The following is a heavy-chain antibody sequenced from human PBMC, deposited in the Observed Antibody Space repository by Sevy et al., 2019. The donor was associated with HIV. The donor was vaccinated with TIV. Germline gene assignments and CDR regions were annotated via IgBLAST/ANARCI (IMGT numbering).Heavy chain of an antibody. D-gene: IGHD3-16*01. Sequence: GGSLRLSCAASGFTVSSNYMSWVRQAPGKGLEWVSVIYSGGSTYYADSVKGRFTISRDNSKSTLYLQMNSLRAEDTAVYYCARVGPTSRGELDYWGQGTLVTVSS. CDR3: ARVGPTSRGELDY. V-gene: IGHV3-53*01. J-gene: IGHJ4*02. CDR1: GFTVSSNY. CDR2: IYSGGST.